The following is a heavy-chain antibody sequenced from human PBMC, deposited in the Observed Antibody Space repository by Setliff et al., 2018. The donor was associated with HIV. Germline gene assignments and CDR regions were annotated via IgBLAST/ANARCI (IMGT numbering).Heavy chain of an antibody. CDR2: IRYDGSQK. J-gene: IGHJ5*02. D-gene: IGHD6-19*01. CDR3: ARGGTYSSGFNWFDP. CDR1: GFTFNNYG. V-gene: IGHV3-33*08. Sequence: GGSLRLSCAAAGFTFNNYGMNWVRQAPGKGLEWVAFIRYDGSQKYYVDSVKGRFTISRDNAKNSLYLQMNSLRAEDTAVYYCARGGTYSSGFNWFDPWGQGTLVTVSS.